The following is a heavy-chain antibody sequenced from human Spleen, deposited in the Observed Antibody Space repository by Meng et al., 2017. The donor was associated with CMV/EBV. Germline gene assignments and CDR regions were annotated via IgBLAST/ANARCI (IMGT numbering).Heavy chain of an antibody. Sequence: GGSLRLSCAASGFTFSSYAMSWVRQAPGKGLEWVSAISGSGGSTYYADSVKGRLTISRDNSKNTLYLQMNSLRAEDTAVYYCAKPTLMWSGSYLYFDYWGQGTLVTVSS. J-gene: IGHJ4*02. CDR3: AKPTLMWSGSYLYFDY. CDR1: GFTFSSYA. CDR2: ISGSGGST. V-gene: IGHV3-23*01. D-gene: IGHD1-26*01.